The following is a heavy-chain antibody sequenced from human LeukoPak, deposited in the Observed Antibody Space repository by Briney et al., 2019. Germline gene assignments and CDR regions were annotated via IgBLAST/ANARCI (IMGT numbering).Heavy chain of an antibody. CDR1: GGSISSGDYY. Sequence: SQTLSLTCTVSGGSISSGDYYWSWIRQPPGKGLEWIGYIYYSGSTYYNPSLKSRVTISVDTSKNQFSLKLSSVTAADTAVYYCARGHYGSGSYYSRGGYFDYWGQGALVTVSS. J-gene: IGHJ4*02. V-gene: IGHV4-30-4*08. D-gene: IGHD3-10*01. CDR3: ARGHYGSGSYYSRGGYFDY. CDR2: IYYSGST.